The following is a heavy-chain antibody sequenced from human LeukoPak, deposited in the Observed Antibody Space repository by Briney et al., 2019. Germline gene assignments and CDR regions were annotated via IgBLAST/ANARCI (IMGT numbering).Heavy chain of an antibody. CDR3: AKELPKPTVTTWGYYYGMDV. D-gene: IGHD4-17*01. V-gene: IGHV3-23*01. CDR1: GFTFSSYA. J-gene: IGHJ6*02. Sequence: KPGGSLRLSCAASGFTFSSYAMSWVRQAPGKGLEWVSAISGSGGSTYYADSVKGRFTISRDNSKNTLYLQMNSLRAEDTAVYYCAKELPKPTVTTWGYYYGMDVWGQGTTVTVSS. CDR2: ISGSGGST.